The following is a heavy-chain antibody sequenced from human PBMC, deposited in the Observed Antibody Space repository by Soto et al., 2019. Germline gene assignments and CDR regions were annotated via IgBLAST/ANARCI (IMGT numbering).Heavy chain of an antibody. Sequence: SETLSLTCTVSGGSINSGGYYWTWIRQHPGKGLEWIGYIYYSGSTYYNPSLKSRVTISVDTSKDQFSLKLSSVTAADTAVYYFAKAPFANGDLLYIWAQGTFVTVSS. CDR3: AKAPFANGDLLYI. J-gene: IGHJ3*02. CDR1: GGSINSGGYY. V-gene: IGHV4-31*03. D-gene: IGHD7-27*01. CDR2: IYYSGST.